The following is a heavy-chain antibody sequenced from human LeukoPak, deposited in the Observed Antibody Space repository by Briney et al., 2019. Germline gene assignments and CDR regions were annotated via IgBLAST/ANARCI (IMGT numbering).Heavy chain of an antibody. CDR2: ISAYNGNT. J-gene: IGHJ3*02. D-gene: IGHD3-22*01. CDR3: ARDLGYDKRSDAFDI. Sequence: ASVKVSCKASGYTFTSYGISWVRQAPGQGLEWMGWISAYNGNTNYAQKLQGRVTMTTDTSTSTAYMELRSLRSDDTAVYYCARDLGYDKRSDAFDIWGQGTMVTVSS. V-gene: IGHV1-18*01. CDR1: GYTFTSYG.